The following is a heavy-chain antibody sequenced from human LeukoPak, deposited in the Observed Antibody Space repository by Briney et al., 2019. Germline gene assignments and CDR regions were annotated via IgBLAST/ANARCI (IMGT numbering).Heavy chain of an antibody. CDR2: SHDSGES. D-gene: IGHD3-10*01. CDR3: AASSHSGSYRAY. Sequence: PSETLSLTCSVSGGSISSYYWSWIRQLPGKGLEWIGYSHDSGESNYNPSLQSRVIISRDTSKNQFSLNLMSVTAADTAVYYCAASSHSGSYRAYWGQGTPVSVSS. V-gene: IGHV4-59*08. CDR1: GGSISSYY. J-gene: IGHJ4*02.